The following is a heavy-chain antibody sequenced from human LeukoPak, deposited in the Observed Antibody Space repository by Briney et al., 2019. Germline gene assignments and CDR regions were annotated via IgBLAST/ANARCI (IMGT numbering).Heavy chain of an antibody. Sequence: GGSLRLSYAASGFTFSSYAMSGVSQAPGKGLEWVLAISGSGGSTYYADSVKGRFTISRDNSKNTLYLQMNSLRAEDTAVYYCAIDTQIVVVVAAGVGPNFDYWGQGTLVTVSS. CDR1: GFTFSSYA. CDR2: ISGSGGST. CDR3: AIDTQIVVVVAAGVGPNFDY. V-gene: IGHV3-23*01. D-gene: IGHD2-15*01. J-gene: IGHJ4*02.